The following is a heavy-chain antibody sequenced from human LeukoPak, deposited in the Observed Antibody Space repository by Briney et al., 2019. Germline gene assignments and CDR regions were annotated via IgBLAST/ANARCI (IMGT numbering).Heavy chain of an antibody. CDR2: IYYSGST. Sequence: PSETLSLTCTVSGDSLTSTSYYWGWIRQAPGKGLDWIASIYYSGSTYYNPSLKSRVTISVDTSKNQFSLKLSSVTAADTAVYYCARGGRPIFGVSDQYYFDYWGQGTLVTVSS. CDR3: ARGGRPIFGVSDQYYFDY. J-gene: IGHJ4*02. D-gene: IGHD3-3*01. CDR1: GDSLTSTSYY. V-gene: IGHV4-39*01.